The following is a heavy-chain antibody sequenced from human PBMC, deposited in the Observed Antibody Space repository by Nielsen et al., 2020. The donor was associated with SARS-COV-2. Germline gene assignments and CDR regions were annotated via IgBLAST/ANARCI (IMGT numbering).Heavy chain of an antibody. Sequence: GESLKISCAASGFTFSSYGMHWVRQAPGKGLEWVAVIWYDGSNKYYADSVKGRFTISRDNAKNSLYLQMNSLRAEDTALYYCAKASGYFDYWGQGTLVTVSS. CDR3: AKASGYFDY. J-gene: IGHJ4*02. CDR1: GFTFSSYG. D-gene: IGHD1-26*01. V-gene: IGHV3-30*02. CDR2: IWYDGSNK.